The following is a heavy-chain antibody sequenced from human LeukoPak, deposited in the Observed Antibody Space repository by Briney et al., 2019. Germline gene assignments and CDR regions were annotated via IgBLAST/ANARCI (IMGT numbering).Heavy chain of an antibody. Sequence: GGSLRLSCAASGSTLSTDMHWVRQAPGKGLEWVAFIRYDGSNKYYAGSVKGRFTISRDNSKNTLYLQMNSLRTEDTAVYYCAKAPPDSYFDYWGQGTLVTVSS. CDR2: IRYDGSNK. V-gene: IGHV3-30*02. CDR1: GSTLSTD. J-gene: IGHJ4*02. CDR3: AKAPPDSYFDY. D-gene: IGHD3-3*01.